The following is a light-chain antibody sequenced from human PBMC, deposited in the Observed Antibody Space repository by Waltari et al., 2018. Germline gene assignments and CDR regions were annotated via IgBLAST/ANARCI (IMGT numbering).Light chain of an antibody. CDR3: LSYDSSLSGWV. V-gene: IGLV1-40*01. Sequence: QSVLTQPPSVSGAPGQRVTISCTGRSSNLVAGYDVHWYQDLPGTAPKLLIYANTKRPSGVPDRFPGSKSGTSASLAITGLQAEDEADYYCLSYDSSLSGWVFGGGTKLTVL. CDR2: ANT. CDR1: SSNLVAGYD. J-gene: IGLJ3*02.